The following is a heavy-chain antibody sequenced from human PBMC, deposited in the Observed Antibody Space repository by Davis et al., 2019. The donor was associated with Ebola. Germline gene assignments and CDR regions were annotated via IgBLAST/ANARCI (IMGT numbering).Heavy chain of an antibody. CDR1: GFAFSNYP. J-gene: IGHJ5*02. CDR3: ARDGVTYYDFWSGTNWFDP. V-gene: IGHV3-23*01. CDR2: ISGSGGST. D-gene: IGHD3-3*01. Sequence: GESLKISCAASGFAFSNYPMSWVRQAPGKGLEWVSAISGSGGSTYPADSVKGRFTTSRDNAKNSLYLQMNSLRAEDTAVYYCARDGVTYYDFWSGTNWFDPWGQGTLVTVSS.